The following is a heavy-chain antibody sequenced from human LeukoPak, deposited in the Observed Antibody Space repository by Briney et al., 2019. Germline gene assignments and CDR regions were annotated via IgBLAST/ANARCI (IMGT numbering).Heavy chain of an antibody. V-gene: IGHV3-9*01. Sequence: GGSLRLSCAASGFTFDQYAMHWVRQVPGKGLEWVSGVSWNSGDIVYADSVRGRFTISRDKAKNSLYLQMNSLRAEDTAVYYCASSYYDSSGYSDYWGQGTLVTVSS. D-gene: IGHD3-22*01. J-gene: IGHJ4*02. CDR1: GFTFDQYA. CDR3: ASSYYDSSGYSDY. CDR2: VSWNSGDI.